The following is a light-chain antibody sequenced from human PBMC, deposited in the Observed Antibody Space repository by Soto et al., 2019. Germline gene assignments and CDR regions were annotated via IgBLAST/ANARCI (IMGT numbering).Light chain of an antibody. Sequence: QAVVTQEPSLTVSPGGTVTLTCASSAGAVTSAYYTNWLQQKPGQAPRALIYITSEKHSWTPARFSGSLLGGKAALTLSAAQPEDEADYYCLLYYGGAQVLFGGGTKLTVL. CDR1: AGAVTSAYY. V-gene: IGLV7-43*01. CDR2: ITS. CDR3: LLYYGGAQVL. J-gene: IGLJ2*01.